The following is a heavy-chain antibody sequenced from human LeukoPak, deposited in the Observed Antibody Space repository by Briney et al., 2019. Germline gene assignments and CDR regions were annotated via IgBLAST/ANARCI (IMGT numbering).Heavy chain of an antibody. CDR1: GYTFTSYA. V-gene: IGHV1-18*01. J-gene: IGHJ6*03. D-gene: IGHD5-18*01. CDR2: ISAYNGNT. Sequence: ASVKVSCKASGYTFTSYAMNWVRQAPGQGLEWMGWISAYNGNTNYAQKLQGRVTMTTDTSTSTAYMELRSLRSDDTAVYYCARGYGYSYYYYYMDVWGKGTTVTVSS. CDR3: ARGYGYSYYYYYMDV.